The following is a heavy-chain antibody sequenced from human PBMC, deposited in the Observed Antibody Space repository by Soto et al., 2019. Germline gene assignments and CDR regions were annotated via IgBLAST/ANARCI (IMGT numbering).Heavy chain of an antibody. V-gene: IGHV4-31*03. D-gene: IGHD3-22*01. J-gene: IGHJ4*02. CDR3: ARVITMIVTFDY. Sequence: TLSLTCTVSGGSISSGGYYWSWIRQHPGKGLEWIGYIYYSGSTYYNPSLKSRVTISVDTSKNQFSLKLSSVTAADTAVYYCARVITMIVTFDYWGQGTLVTVSS. CDR2: IYYSGST. CDR1: GGSISSGGYY.